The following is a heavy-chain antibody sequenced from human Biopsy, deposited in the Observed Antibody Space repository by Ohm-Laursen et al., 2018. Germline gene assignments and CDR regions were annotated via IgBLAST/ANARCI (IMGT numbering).Heavy chain of an antibody. Sequence: SSVKVSCKAPEGTFSNYGVNWVRQAPGQSLEWLGGNIPILGTGNYAHQFQDRVTVVADTSTSTATMELRSLRSDDTAVYYCATKLTGYFHHWGQGTLVIVSS. J-gene: IGHJ1*01. CDR3: ATKLTGYFHH. CDR2: NIPILGTG. V-gene: IGHV1-69*06. D-gene: IGHD3-9*01. CDR1: EGTFSNYG.